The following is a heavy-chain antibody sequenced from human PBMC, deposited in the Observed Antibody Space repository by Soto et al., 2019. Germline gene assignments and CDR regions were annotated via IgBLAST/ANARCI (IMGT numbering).Heavy chain of an antibody. V-gene: IGHV4-34*01. CDR1: VGSFSDYY. J-gene: IGHJ4*02. D-gene: IGHD3-22*01. Sequence: SEALSVTWAFYVGSFSDYYWDWIRQPPGKGLEWIGEINHSGSTNYNPSLKSRVTISVDTSKNQFSLKLSSVTAADTAVYYCARAPRAATTLTVVVRYFDHWGQGTMVTVSS. CDR2: INHSGST. CDR3: ARAPRAATTLTVVVRYFDH.